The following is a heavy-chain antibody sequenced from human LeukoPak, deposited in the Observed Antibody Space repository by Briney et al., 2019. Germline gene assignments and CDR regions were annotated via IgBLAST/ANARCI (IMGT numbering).Heavy chain of an antibody. CDR2: IYHSGST. CDR3: ARALGYCSSTSCSKYNWFDP. D-gene: IGHD2-2*01. Sequence: PSETLSLTCAVSGYSISSGYYWGWIRQPPGKGLEWSGSIYHSGSTYYNPSLKSRVTISVDTSKNQFSLKLSSVTAADTAVYYCARALGYCSSTSCSKYNWFDPWGQGTLVTVSS. CDR1: GYSISSGYY. J-gene: IGHJ5*02. V-gene: IGHV4-38-2*01.